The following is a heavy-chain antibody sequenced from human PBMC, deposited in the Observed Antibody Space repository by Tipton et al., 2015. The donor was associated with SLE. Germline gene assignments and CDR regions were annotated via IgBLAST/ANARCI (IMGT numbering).Heavy chain of an antibody. V-gene: IGHV3-15*01. CDR1: GFTFSNAW. CDR2: IKSKTDGGTT. J-gene: IGHJ4*02. Sequence: SLRLSCAASGFTFSNAWMSWVRQAPGKGLEWVGRIKSKTDGGTTDYAAPVKGRFTISRDDSKNTLYLQMNSLKTEDTAVYYCTTDWRYSSSWYEYWGQGTLVTVSS. CDR3: TTDWRYSSSWYEY. D-gene: IGHD6-13*01.